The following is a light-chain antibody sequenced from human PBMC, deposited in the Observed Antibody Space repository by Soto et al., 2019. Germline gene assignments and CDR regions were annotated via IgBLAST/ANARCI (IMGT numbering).Light chain of an antibody. J-gene: IGKJ2*01. CDR2: AAS. CDR1: QGIRND. CDR3: LQDYNYPPT. Sequence: AIQMTQSPSSLSASVGDRVTITCRASQGIRNDLGWYQQKPGKAPKLLIYAASSLQSGVPSRFSRSGTGNDFTLTISSLQPEDFATYYCLQDYNYPPTFGQGTKLEIK. V-gene: IGKV1-6*01.